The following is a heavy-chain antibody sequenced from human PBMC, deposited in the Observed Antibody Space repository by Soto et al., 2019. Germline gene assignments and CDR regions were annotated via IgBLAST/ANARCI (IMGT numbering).Heavy chain of an antibody. J-gene: IGHJ3*02. CDR1: GDSVSSNSAA. CDR2: TYYRSKWYN. CDR3: ARDRKYSSSSPDAFDI. V-gene: IGHV6-1*01. Sequence: KQSQTLSLTCAISGDSVSSNSAAWNWIRQSPSRGLEWLGRTYYRSKWYNDYAVSVKSRITINPDTSKNQFSLQLNSVTPEDTAVYYCARDRKYSSSSPDAFDIWGQGTMVTVSS. D-gene: IGHD6-6*01.